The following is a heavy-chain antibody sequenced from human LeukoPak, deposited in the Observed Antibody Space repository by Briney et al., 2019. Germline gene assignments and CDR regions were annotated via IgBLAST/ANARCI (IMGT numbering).Heavy chain of an antibody. D-gene: IGHD1-7*01. J-gene: IGHJ3*02. CDR2: INHSGST. CDR3: ARNYDAFDI. V-gene: IGHV4-34*01. Sequence: SETLSLTCAVYGGSFSGYYWSWIRQPPGKGLEWTGEINHSGSTNYNPSLKSRVTISVDTSKNQFSLKLSSVTAADTAVYYCARNYDAFDIWGQGTMVTVSS. CDR1: GGSFSGYY.